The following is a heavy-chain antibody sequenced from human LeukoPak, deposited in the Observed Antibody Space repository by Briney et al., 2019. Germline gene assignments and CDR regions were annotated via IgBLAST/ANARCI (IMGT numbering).Heavy chain of an antibody. CDR2: TYYRSKWYN. D-gene: IGHD5-24*01. Sequence: SQTLSLTCDISGDSVSSNSAAWNWIRQSPLRGLEWLGRTYYRSKWYNDYAVSVKSRITINPDTSKNQFSLQLNSVTPEDTAVYYCTRGAPVGSSREFDYWGQGTLVAVSS. CDR3: TRGAPVGSSREFDY. V-gene: IGHV6-1*01. J-gene: IGHJ4*02. CDR1: GDSVSSNSAA.